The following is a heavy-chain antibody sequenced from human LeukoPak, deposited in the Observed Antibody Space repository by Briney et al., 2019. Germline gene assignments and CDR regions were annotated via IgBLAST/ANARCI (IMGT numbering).Heavy chain of an antibody. J-gene: IGHJ4*02. CDR2: IYYTGNT. CDR1: GGSITSYNHH. CDR3: ASFRWLLDFDY. Sequence: SETLSLTCTVSGGSITSYNHHWGWIRQPPGKGREYMGLIYYTGNTYFNPSLKSRVTISVDTSKNQFSLKLSSVTAADTAVYYCASFRWLLDFDYWGQGTLVTVSS. V-gene: IGHV4-39*01. D-gene: IGHD3-22*01.